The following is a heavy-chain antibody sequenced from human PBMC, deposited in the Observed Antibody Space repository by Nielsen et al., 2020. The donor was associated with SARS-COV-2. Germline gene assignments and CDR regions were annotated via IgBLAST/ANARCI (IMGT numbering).Heavy chain of an antibody. D-gene: IGHD3-10*01. J-gene: IGHJ4*02. CDR1: GFTFSDYY. Sequence: SLKISCAASGFTFSDYYMSWIRQAPGKGLEWVSYISSSGSTIYYADSVKGRFTISRDNAKNSLYLQMNSLRAEDTAVYYCARNKRYGVELWFGGYYWGQGTLVTVSS. CDR2: ISSSGSTI. CDR3: ARNKRYGVELWFGGYY. V-gene: IGHV3-11*01.